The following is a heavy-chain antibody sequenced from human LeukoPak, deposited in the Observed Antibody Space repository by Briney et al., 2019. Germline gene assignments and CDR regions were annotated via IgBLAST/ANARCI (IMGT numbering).Heavy chain of an antibody. CDR2: ISYDGSNK. CDR3: AREGVRGVPYMDV. D-gene: IGHD3-10*01. Sequence: HPGGSLRLSCAASGFTFSSYAMHWVRQAPGKGLEWVAVISYDGSNKYYADSVKGRFTISRDNSKNTLYLQMNSLRAEDTAVHYCAREGVRGVPYMDVWGQGTTVTVSS. CDR1: GFTFSSYA. J-gene: IGHJ6*03. V-gene: IGHV3-30-3*01.